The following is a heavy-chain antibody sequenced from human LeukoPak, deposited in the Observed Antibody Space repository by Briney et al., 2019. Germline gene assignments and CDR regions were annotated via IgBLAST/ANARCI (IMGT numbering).Heavy chain of an antibody. CDR3: AREDPGWFDP. CDR1: GFTFSSYS. V-gene: IGHV3-53*01. J-gene: IGHJ5*02. CDR2: IYSGGST. Sequence: GGSLRLSCAASGFTFSSYSMSWVRQAPGKGLEWVSVIYSGGSTYYADSVKGRFTISRDNSKNTLYLQMNSLRAEDTAVYYCAREDPGWFDPWGQGTLVTVSS.